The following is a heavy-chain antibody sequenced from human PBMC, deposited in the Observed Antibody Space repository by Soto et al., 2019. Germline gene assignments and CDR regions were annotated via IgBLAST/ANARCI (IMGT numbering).Heavy chain of an antibody. D-gene: IGHD6-19*01. CDR1: GHSIRIGYF. CDR3: ARVVAVSASRPRFDY. Sequence: PSETLSLTCAISGHSIRIGYFWGWIRQPPGKGLEWIGYVYHSGNAYYNPSLKSRVTISVDSSKNQFSLRLNSVTAADTAVYYRARVVAVSASRPRFDYWGQGTLVTVS. CDR2: VYHSGNA. J-gene: IGHJ4*02. V-gene: IGHV4-38-2*01.